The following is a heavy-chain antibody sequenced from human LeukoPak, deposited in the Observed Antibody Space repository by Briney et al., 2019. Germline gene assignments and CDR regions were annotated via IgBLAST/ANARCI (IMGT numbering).Heavy chain of an antibody. CDR3: ARDTAVSDFDS. J-gene: IGHJ4*02. Sequence: KTGGSLRLSCAASGFTSSSHSMNWVRQAPGKGLEWVSSISNSGDYIYYIDSVKGRFTISRDNAKNSLYLQMNSLRAEDTAVYYCARDTAVSDFDSWGQGTLVTVSS. V-gene: IGHV3-21*01. CDR2: ISNSGDYI. D-gene: IGHD4-23*01. CDR1: GFTSSSHS.